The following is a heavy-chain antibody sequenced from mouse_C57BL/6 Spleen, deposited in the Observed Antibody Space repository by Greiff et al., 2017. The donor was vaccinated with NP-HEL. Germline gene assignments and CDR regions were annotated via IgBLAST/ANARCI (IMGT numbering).Heavy chain of an antibody. D-gene: IGHD1-1*01. Sequence: LVKPGASVKISCKASGYAFSSSWMNWVKQRPGKGLEWIGRIYPGDGDTNYNGKFKGKATLTADKSSSTAYMQLSSLTSEDSAVYFCARFITTVVANYYAMDYWGQGTSVTVSS. V-gene: IGHV1-82*01. CDR2: IYPGDGDT. J-gene: IGHJ4*01. CDR3: ARFITTVVANYYAMDY. CDR1: GYAFSSSW.